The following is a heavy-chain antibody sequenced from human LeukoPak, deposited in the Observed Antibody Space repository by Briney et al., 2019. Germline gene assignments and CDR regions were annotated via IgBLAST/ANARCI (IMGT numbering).Heavy chain of an antibody. D-gene: IGHD2-2*01. Sequence: PGGSLRLSCAASGFTFRSYGMHWVRQAPGKGLEWVAVISYDGSNKYYADSVKGRFTISRDNSKNTLYLQMNSLRAEDTAVYYCAKGGYQELFDYWGQGTLVTVSS. CDR1: GFTFRSYG. CDR3: AKGGYQELFDY. J-gene: IGHJ4*02. CDR2: ISYDGSNK. V-gene: IGHV3-30*18.